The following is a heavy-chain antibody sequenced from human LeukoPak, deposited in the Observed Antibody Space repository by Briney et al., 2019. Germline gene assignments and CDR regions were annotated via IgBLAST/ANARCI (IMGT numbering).Heavy chain of an antibody. D-gene: IGHD6-13*01. J-gene: IGHJ6*02. CDR3: AKDFRSSWTGPYYYGMDV. CDR2: ISYDGSNK. V-gene: IGHV3-30*18. CDR1: GFTFSSYG. Sequence: PGGSLRLSCAASGFTFSSYGMHWVRQAPGKGLEWVAVISYDGSNKYYEDSVKGRFTISRDNSKNTLYLQMNSLRAEDTAVYYCAKDFRSSWTGPYYYGMDVWGQGTTVTVSS.